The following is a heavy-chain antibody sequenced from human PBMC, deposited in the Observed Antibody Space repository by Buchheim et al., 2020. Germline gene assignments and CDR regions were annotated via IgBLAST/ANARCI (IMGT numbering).Heavy chain of an antibody. D-gene: IGHD5-12*01. V-gene: IGHV4-39*07. J-gene: IGHJ4*02. Sequence: QLQLQESGPGLVKPSETLSLTCAVSSGSFRTSSYYWGWIRQPPGKGLEWIGSLFYSGNTYYNPSLKSRVNISIDTSKNQFSLRLNSVTAADTAVYYCARGFTMATTSAFDYWGQGTL. CDR2: LFYSGNT. CDR3: ARGFTMATTSAFDY. CDR1: SGSFRTSSYY.